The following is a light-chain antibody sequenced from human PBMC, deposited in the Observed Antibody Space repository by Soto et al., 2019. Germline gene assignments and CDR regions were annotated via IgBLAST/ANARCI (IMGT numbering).Light chain of an antibody. J-gene: IGKJ4*01. CDR3: QQYDNYPLT. V-gene: IGKV1-5*01. Sequence: DIQMAQSPGTLSAYVGDRVTITCRASQSVRSWLAWYQQKPGTAPKLLIFDASRLESGVPSRFSGSASGTEFTLTISSLQPDDFATYYCQQYDNYPLTFGGGTKVDIK. CDR1: QSVRSW. CDR2: DAS.